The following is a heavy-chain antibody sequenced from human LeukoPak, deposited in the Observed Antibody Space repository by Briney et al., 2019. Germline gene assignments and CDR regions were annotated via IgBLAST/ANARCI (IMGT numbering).Heavy chain of an antibody. CDR3: ARVAVRGVTYYYYYYMDV. Sequence: PSQTLSLTCTVSGGSISSGGYYWSWIRQHPGKGLEWIGYIYYSGSTYYNPSLKSRVTISVDTSKNQFSLKLSSVTAADTAVYYCARVAVRGVTYYYYYYMDVLGKGTTVTVSS. CDR2: IYYSGST. CDR1: GGSISSGGYY. D-gene: IGHD3-10*01. V-gene: IGHV4-31*03. J-gene: IGHJ6*03.